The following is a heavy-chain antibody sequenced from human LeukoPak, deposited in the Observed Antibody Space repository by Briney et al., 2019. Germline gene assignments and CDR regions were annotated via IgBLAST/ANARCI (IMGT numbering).Heavy chain of an antibody. CDR2: ISSSSSYI. CDR3: ARDRPGIAAALLDY. J-gene: IGHJ4*02. D-gene: IGHD6-13*01. Sequence: PGGSLRLPCAASGFTFSSYSMNWVRQAPGKGLEWVSSISSSSSYIYYADSVKGRFTISRDNAKNSLYLQMNSLRAEDTAVYYCARDRPGIAAALLDYWGQGTLVTVSS. V-gene: IGHV3-21*01. CDR1: GFTFSSYS.